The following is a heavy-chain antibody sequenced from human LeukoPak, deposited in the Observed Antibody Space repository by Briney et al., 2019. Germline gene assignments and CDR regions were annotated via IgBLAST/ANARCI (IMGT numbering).Heavy chain of an antibody. CDR2: ISYDGSNK. CDR3: ARDRSMECLLSYFDY. D-gene: IGHD3-3*01. J-gene: IGHJ4*02. Sequence: GRSLRLSCAASGFTFSSYAMHWVRQAPGKGLEWVAVISYDGSNKYYADSVKGRFTISRDNSKNTLYLQMNSLRAEDTAVYYCARDRSMECLLSYFDYWGQGTLVTVFS. CDR1: GFTFSSYA. V-gene: IGHV3-30-3*01.